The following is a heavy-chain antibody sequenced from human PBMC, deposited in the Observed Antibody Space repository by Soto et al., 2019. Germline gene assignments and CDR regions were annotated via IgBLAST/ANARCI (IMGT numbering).Heavy chain of an antibody. V-gene: IGHV1-69*13. J-gene: IGHJ6*02. CDR2: IIPIFGTA. CDR3: TTDPSEPHYYDSSGKGPHYYYGMDV. CDR1: GGTFSSYA. D-gene: IGHD3-22*01. Sequence: ASVKVSCKASGGTFSSYAISWVRQAPGQGLEWMGGIIPIFGTANYAQKFQGRVTITADESTSTAYMELNSLKTEDTAVYYCTTDPSEPHYYDSSGKGPHYYYGMDVWGQGTTVTVSS.